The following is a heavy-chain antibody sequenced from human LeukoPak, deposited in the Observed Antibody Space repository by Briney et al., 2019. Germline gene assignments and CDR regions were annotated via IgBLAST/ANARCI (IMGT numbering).Heavy chain of an antibody. Sequence: GGSLRLSCAASGFTFSNYEMNWVRQAPGKGLEWVSYISSTGSTIYYADSVKGRFTISRDNAKNSLYLQMNSLRAEDTAVYYCARDGGPRPFDYWGQGTLVTVSS. CDR2: ISSTGSTI. J-gene: IGHJ4*02. D-gene: IGHD3-16*01. CDR3: ARDGGPRPFDY. CDR1: GFTFSNYE. V-gene: IGHV3-48*03.